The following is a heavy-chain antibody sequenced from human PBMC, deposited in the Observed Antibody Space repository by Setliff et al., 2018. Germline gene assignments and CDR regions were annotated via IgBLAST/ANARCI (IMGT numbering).Heavy chain of an antibody. CDR2: ISAYNGKT. D-gene: IGHD2-8*01. Sequence: RASVKVSCKASGDTFNTYTLSWVRQAPGQGLEWVGWISAYNGKTYSAQKFQDRVTLTTHTSTNMGYLELRDLRSDDTAVYYCLRLVRYCTKIACQATSGDEVWGLGTLVTVSS. J-gene: IGHJ4*02. CDR3: LRLVRYCTKIACQATSGDEV. V-gene: IGHV1-18*01. CDR1: GDTFNTYT.